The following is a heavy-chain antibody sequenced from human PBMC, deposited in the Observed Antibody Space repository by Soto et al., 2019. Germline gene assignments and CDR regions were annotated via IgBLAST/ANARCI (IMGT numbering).Heavy chain of an antibody. V-gene: IGHV4-59*01. D-gene: IGHD1-26*01. Sequence: SETLSLTCTVSGGSISSYYWSWIRQPPGKELEWIGYIYYSGSTNYNPSLKSRVTISVDTSKNQFSLKLSSVTAADTAVYYCARSEWELLFNYYYYYGMDVWGQGTTVTVSS. CDR3: ARSEWELLFNYYYYYGMDV. J-gene: IGHJ6*02. CDR1: GGSISSYY. CDR2: IYYSGST.